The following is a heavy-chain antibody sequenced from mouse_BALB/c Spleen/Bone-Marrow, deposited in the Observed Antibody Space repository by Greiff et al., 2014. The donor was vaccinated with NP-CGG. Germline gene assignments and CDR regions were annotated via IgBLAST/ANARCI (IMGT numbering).Heavy chain of an antibody. CDR2: IWGGGIT. CDR3: AKHDTTVVLDY. J-gene: IGHJ2*01. D-gene: IGHD1-1*01. V-gene: IGHV2-6-5*01. CDR1: GFSLTDYG. Sequence: VKLQESGPGLVAPSQSLSITCTVSGFSLTDYGVSWIRQPPGKGLEWLGVIWGGGITNYNSTLKARLSISKDNSKSQVFLKMNSLQTDDTAMYYCAKHDTTVVLDYWGQGTTLTVSS.